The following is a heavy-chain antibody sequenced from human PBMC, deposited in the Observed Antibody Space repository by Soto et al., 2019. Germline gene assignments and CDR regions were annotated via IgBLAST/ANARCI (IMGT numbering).Heavy chain of an antibody. CDR1: SGSVNSYY. CDR2: IHYSGST. D-gene: IGHD2-21*01. J-gene: IGHJ5*01. CDR3: GRRVAYTTSLFDP. Sequence: PSETLSLTCTVSSGSVNSYYWTWIRQPPGKGLEWIGDIHYSGSTNYNLSLKSRVSISIDTSKNQFSLIVNSVTAADTAVYYCGRRVAYTTSLFDPWGQGALVTVSS. V-gene: IGHV4-59*02.